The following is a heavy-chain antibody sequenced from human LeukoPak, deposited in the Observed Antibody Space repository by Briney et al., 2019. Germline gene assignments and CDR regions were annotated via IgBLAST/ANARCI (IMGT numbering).Heavy chain of an antibody. CDR3: ARDQKKVLWFGELLSYFDY. V-gene: IGHV4-38-2*02. CDR2: IYHSGST. D-gene: IGHD3-10*01. J-gene: IGHJ4*02. Sequence: PSETLSLTCTASGYSISSGYYWGWIRQPPGKGLEWIGSIYHSGSTYYNPSLKSRVTISVDTSKNQFSLKLSSVTAADTAVYYCARDQKKVLWFGELLSYFDYWGQGTLVTVSS. CDR1: GYSISSGYY.